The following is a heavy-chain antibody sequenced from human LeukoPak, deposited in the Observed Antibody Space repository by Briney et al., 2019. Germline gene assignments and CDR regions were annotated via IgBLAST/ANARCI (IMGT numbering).Heavy chain of an antibody. CDR2: IIPIFGTA. CDR3: ARRVYSNYEELDY. Sequence: ASVKVSCKASGGTFSSYAISWVRQAPGQGLEWMGGIIPIFGTANYAQKFQGRVTITADESTSTAYMELSSLRSEDTAVYYCARRVYSNYEELDYWGQGTLVTVSS. CDR1: GGTFSSYA. V-gene: IGHV1-69*01. D-gene: IGHD4-11*01. J-gene: IGHJ4*02.